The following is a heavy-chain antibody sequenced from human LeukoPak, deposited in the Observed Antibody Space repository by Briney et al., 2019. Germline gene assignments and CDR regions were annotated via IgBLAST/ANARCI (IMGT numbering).Heavy chain of an antibody. J-gene: IGHJ3*02. V-gene: IGHV3-48*01. Sequence: GSLRLSCAASGFTFSSYSMNWVRQAPGKGLEWVSYISSSSNTIYYADSVKGRFTISRDNAKNSLYLQMNSLRAEDTAVYYCAKGNYYDNSGYYGPDAFDIWGQGTMVTVSS. D-gene: IGHD3-22*01. CDR1: GFTFSSYS. CDR3: AKGNYYDNSGYYGPDAFDI. CDR2: ISSSSNTI.